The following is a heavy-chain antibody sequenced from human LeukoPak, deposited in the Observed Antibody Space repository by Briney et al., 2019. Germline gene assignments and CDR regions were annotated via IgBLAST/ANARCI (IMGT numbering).Heavy chain of an antibody. CDR2: ISSSSSYI. D-gene: IGHD2-15*01. Sequence: GGSLRLSCAASGFTFSSYSMNWVRQAPGKGLEWVSSISSSSSYIYYADSVKGRFTISRDNAKNSLYLQMNSLRAEDTAVYYCAREEDCSGGSCHFQDYGMDVWGQGTTVTVSS. V-gene: IGHV3-21*01. CDR1: GFTFSSYS. J-gene: IGHJ6*02. CDR3: AREEDCSGGSCHFQDYGMDV.